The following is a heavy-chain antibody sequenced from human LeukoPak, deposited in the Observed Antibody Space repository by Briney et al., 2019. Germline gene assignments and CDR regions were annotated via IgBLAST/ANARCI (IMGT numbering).Heavy chain of an antibody. CDR2: ISAYNGST. J-gene: IGHJ6*02. V-gene: IGHV1-18*01. D-gene: IGHD6-13*01. CDR1: GYTFTSYG. CDR3: AIDLPTRTEQQLVRSYYYYGMDV. Sequence: GASVKVSCKASGYTFTSYGISWVRQAPGQGLEWMGWISAYNGSTNYAQKLQGRVTMTTDTSTSTAYMELRSLRSDDTAVYYCAIDLPTRTEQQLVRSYYYYGMDVWGQGTTVTVSS.